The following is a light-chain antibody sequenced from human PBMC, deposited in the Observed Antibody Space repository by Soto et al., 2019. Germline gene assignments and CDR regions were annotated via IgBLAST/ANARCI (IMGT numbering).Light chain of an antibody. CDR1: QTINSF. V-gene: IGKV1-39*01. J-gene: IGKJ1*01. CDR2: AAS. CDR3: QQSYKTPGA. Sequence: DIQMTQSPSSLSASVGDRVTITCRASQTINSFLNWYQQKPGEAPKILIHAASSLQGRVPPRFSGSGSGTDFTLTISSLQPDDSATYYCQQSYKTPGAVGQGTKLDSK.